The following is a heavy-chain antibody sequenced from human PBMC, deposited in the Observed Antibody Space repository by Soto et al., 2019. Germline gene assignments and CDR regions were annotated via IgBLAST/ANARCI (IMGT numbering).Heavy chain of an antibody. D-gene: IGHD3-16*01. V-gene: IGHV3-23*01. CDR2: ISGSGGST. CDR1: GFTFSSYA. CDR3: AKEGYDYICGSDYFDY. Sequence: VQLLESGGGLVQPGGSLRLSCAASGFTFSSYAMSWVRQAPGKGLEWVSAISGSGGSTYYADSVKGRFTISRDNSKNTLYLQMNSLRAEDTAVYYCAKEGYDYICGSDYFDYWGQGTLVTVSS. J-gene: IGHJ4*02.